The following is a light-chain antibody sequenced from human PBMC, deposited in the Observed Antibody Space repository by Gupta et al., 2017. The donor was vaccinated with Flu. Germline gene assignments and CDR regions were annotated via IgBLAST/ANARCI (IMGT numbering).Light chain of an antibody. CDR3: QESGT. V-gene: IGKV1-33*01. Sequence: QKPGKAPKLLIYDTSDLEVGVPSRFSGSGSGTEFTFTITSVQPEDVGTYYCQESGTFGPGTKVDLK. CDR2: DTS. J-gene: IGKJ3*01.